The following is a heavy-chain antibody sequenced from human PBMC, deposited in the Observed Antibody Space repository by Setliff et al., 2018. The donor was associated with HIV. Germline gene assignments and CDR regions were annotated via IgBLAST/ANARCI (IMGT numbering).Heavy chain of an antibody. V-gene: IGHV5-51*01. D-gene: IGHD2-2*01. CDR1: GFTFTDYW. J-gene: IGHJ6*03. CDR3: ARHLGLPDATDYMDV. Sequence: PGESLKISCKASGFTFTDYWIGWVRQLPGRGLEWMGIIYPGDSDTRYSPSFRGQVTISADTSRYTAYLQWSALKASDTAMYYCARHLGLPDATDYMDVWGKGTTVTVSS. CDR2: IYPGDSDT.